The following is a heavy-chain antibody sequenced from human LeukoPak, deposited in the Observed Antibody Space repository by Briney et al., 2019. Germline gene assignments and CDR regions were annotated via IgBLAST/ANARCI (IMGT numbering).Heavy chain of an antibody. J-gene: IGHJ4*02. CDR3: ARIPDLSYYYDSSGLG. V-gene: IGHV1-2*02. CDR2: INPNSGGT. CDR1: GYTFTGYY. D-gene: IGHD3-22*01. Sequence: GASVKVSCKASGYTFTGYYMHWVRQAPGQGLEWMGWINPNSGGTNYAQKLQGRVTMTRDTSISTAYMELSRLRSDDTAVYYCARIPDLSYYYDSSGLGWGQGTLVTVSS.